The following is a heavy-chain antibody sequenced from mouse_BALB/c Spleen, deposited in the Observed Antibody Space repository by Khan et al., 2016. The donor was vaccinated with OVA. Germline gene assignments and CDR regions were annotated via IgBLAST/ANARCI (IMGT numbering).Heavy chain of an antibody. CDR3: ARTGYYYFDY. CDR2: ISSGSSSI. D-gene: IGHD2-3*01. J-gene: IGHJ2*01. Sequence: EVELVESGGGLVQTGGSRKLSCAASGFTFSGFGMHWVRQAPEKGLEWVAYISSGSSSIYYADTVKGRFTISRDNPKHTLFLQMTSLRSEDTAMYYCARTGYYYFDYWGQGTTLTVSS. V-gene: IGHV5-17*02. CDR1: GFTFSGFG.